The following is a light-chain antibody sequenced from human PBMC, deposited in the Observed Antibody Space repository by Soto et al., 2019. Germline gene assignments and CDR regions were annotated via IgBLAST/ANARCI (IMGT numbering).Light chain of an antibody. J-gene: IGKJ2*03. CDR3: QQYNAYYS. Sequence: DIQMTQSPSSLSASVGDRVTISCRASQSISNYLIWIQQKPGKAPNLLIYGASTLQSGVPSRFSGTGSGTEFTLTISSLQPEDFATYYCQQYNAYYSFGQGTKVEIK. CDR2: GAS. V-gene: IGKV1-16*01. CDR1: QSISNY.